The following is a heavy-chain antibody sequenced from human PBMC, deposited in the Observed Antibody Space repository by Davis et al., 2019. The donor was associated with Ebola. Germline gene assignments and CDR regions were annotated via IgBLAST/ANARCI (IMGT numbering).Heavy chain of an antibody. Sequence: SVKVSCKASGGTFSSYAISWVRQAPGQGLEWMGGIIPIFGTANYAQKFQGRVTITADESTSTVYMELSSLRSEDTAVYYCARDDQMATTQKRYFQHWGQGTLVTVSS. CDR2: IIPIFGTA. V-gene: IGHV1-69*13. J-gene: IGHJ1*01. D-gene: IGHD5-24*01. CDR3: ARDDQMATTQKRYFQH. CDR1: GGTFSSYA.